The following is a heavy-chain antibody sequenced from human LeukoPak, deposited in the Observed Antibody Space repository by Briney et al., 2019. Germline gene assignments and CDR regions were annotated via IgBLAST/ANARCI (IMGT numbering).Heavy chain of an antibody. V-gene: IGHV3-23*01. D-gene: IGHD2-2*02. J-gene: IGHJ4*02. Sequence: GGSLRLSCAASGFTFSSYAMSWVRQAPGKGLEWVSAISGSGGSTYYADSVKGRFTISRDNSKNTLYLQMNSLRAEDTAVYYCAKDEGEVVVPAAIDYWGQGTLVTVSS. CDR2: ISGSGGST. CDR3: AKDEGEVVVPAAIDY. CDR1: GFTFSSYA.